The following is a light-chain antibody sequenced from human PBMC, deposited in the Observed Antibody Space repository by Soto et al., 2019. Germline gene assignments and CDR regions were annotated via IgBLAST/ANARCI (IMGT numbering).Light chain of an antibody. CDR1: QSVSSY. CDR2: DAS. J-gene: IGKJ5*01. Sequence: EIVLTQSPATLSLSPGERATLSCRASQSVSSYLAWYQQKPGQAPRLLIYDASNRATGIPARFSGSGSGTDFTLTISSLEPEDFAVYYCQQRSNWPTITFDQGTRLEI. V-gene: IGKV3-11*01. CDR3: QQRSNWPTIT.